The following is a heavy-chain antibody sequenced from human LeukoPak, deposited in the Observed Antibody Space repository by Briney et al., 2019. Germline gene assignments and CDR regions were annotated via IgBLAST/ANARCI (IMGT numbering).Heavy chain of an antibody. V-gene: IGHV3-21*01. CDR1: GFTFSSYG. J-gene: IGHJ4*02. CDR2: ISSTSSLI. CDR3: ARYNSGWNDY. Sequence: GGSLRLSCAASGFTFSSYGMHWVRQAPGKGLEWVSSISSTSSLIWYADSLKGRFTISRDNAKNSLYLQMDSLRAEDTAVYYCARYNSGWNDYWGQGTLVTVSS. D-gene: IGHD6-19*01.